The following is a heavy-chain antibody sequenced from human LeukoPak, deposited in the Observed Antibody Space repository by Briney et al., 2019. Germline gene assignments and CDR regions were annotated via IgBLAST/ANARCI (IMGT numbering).Heavy chain of an antibody. Sequence: PGRSLRLSCAASGFTFSSYGMHWVRQAPGKGLEWVAVISYDGSNKYYADSVKGRFTISRDNSKNTLYLQMNSLRAEDTAVYYCAKGRASEHYYYDSSGYYDYWGQGTLVTVSS. D-gene: IGHD3-22*01. CDR3: AKGRASEHYYYDSSGYYDY. V-gene: IGHV3-30*18. CDR2: ISYDGSNK. CDR1: GFTFSSYG. J-gene: IGHJ4*02.